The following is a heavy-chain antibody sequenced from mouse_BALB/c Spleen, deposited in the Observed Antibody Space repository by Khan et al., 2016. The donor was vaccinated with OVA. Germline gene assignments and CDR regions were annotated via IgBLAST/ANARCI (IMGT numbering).Heavy chain of an antibody. Sequence: QVQLQQSGAELVRPGASVKLSCKTSGFTFTSYWIHWVKQSPGQGLEWIARIYPGTDTNYYDETLKDKATLTANKYVSTAYKQLRSLKSEDSAVYFCAREEALYYIEYWGQGTTLTVSS. J-gene: IGHJ2*01. CDR3: AREEALYYIEY. CDR1: GFTFTSYW. CDR2: IYPGTDTN. D-gene: IGHD3-2*02. V-gene: IGHV1S132*01.